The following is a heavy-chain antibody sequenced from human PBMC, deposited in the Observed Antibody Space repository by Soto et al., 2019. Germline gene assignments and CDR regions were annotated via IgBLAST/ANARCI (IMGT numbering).Heavy chain of an antibody. Sequence: EVQLVESGGGLVQPGGSLRLSCAASGFTFSSYSMHWVRQAPGKGLEWVSYISSSSSTIYYADSVKGRFTISRDKAKNSLYLQMNSRRDEDTAVYDGTRGRTWFGENTRGYDYWGQGTLVTVSS. CDR1: GFTFSSYS. CDR2: ISSSSSTI. CDR3: TRGRTWFGENTRGYDY. V-gene: IGHV3-48*02. J-gene: IGHJ4*02. D-gene: IGHD3-10*01.